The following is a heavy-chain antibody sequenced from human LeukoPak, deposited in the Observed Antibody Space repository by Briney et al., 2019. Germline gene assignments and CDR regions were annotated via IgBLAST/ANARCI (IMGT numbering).Heavy chain of an antibody. Sequence: GGSLRLSCTASGFTFNNYAMTWVRQAPGKGLEWVSAITGSGAYTNYADSAKGRFTISRDNSKNTLYLQMNSLRAEDTAVYYCASIITMIVVGDAFDIWGQGTMVTVSS. V-gene: IGHV3-23*01. J-gene: IGHJ3*02. D-gene: IGHD3-22*01. CDR1: GFTFNNYA. CDR3: ASIITMIVVGDAFDI. CDR2: ITGSGAYT.